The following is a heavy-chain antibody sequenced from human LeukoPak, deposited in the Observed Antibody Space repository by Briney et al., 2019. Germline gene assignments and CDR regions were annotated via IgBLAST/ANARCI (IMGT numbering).Heavy chain of an antibody. D-gene: IGHD3-10*01. CDR2: FNSDGSST. J-gene: IGHJ6*02. CDR1: GFTFSTYW. CDR3: ARDDAVRGYYYYYGMDV. V-gene: IGHV3-74*01. Sequence: GGSLRLSCAASGFTFSTYWMHWVRQAPGKGLVWVSRFNSDGSSTSYADSVKGRFTISRDNSKNTLYLQMNSLRAEDTAVYYCARDDAVRGYYYYYGMDVWGQGTTVTVSS.